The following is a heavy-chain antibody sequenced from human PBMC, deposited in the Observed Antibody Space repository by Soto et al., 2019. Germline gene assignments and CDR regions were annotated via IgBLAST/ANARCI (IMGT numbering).Heavy chain of an antibody. Sequence: QVQLVQSGAEVKKPGASVKVSCKASGYSFITSYHMHWVRQAPGQGLEWMGIINPTGSMTRYSQKFQVRLTMSRDTSTATDYMELSNLTSEDTAVYFCARDTGYDHDAFDIWGQGTRVTVSS. CDR1: GYSFITSYH. D-gene: IGHD5-12*01. J-gene: IGHJ3*02. CDR2: INPTGSMT. CDR3: ARDTGYDHDAFDI. V-gene: IGHV1-46*01.